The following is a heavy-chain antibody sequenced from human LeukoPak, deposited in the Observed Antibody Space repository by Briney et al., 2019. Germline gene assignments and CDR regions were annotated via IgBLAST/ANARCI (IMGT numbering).Heavy chain of an antibody. J-gene: IGHJ4*02. CDR1: GFTFGSYW. Sequence: GGSLRLSCAASGFTFGSYWMSWVRQAPGKGLEGVANIKKDGSEKYYVDSVKGRFTISRDNAKNSLYLQMNSLRAEDTAVYYCARGRRHYGSGSYPVDYWGQGTLVTVSS. CDR2: IKKDGSEK. V-gene: IGHV3-7*03. CDR3: ARGRRHYGSGSYPVDY. D-gene: IGHD3-10*01.